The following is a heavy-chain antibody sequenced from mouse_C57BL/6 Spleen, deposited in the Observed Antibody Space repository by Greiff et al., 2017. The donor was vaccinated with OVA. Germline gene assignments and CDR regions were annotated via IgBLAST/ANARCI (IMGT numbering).Heavy chain of an antibody. V-gene: IGHV5-16*01. J-gene: IGHJ2*01. CDR3: ARGYDGYYDY. CDR2: INYDGSST. D-gene: IGHD2-3*01. Sequence: EVQLVESEGGLVQPGRSMKLSCTASGFTFSDYYMAWVRQVPEKGLEWVANINYDGSSTYYLDSLKSRFIISRDNAKNILYLQMSSLKSEDTATYYCARGYDGYYDYWGQGTTLTVSS. CDR1: GFTFSDYY.